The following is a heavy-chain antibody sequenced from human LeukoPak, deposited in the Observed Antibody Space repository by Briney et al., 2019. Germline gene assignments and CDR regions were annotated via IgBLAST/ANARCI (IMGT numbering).Heavy chain of an antibody. D-gene: IGHD3-22*01. CDR1: GFTFSSYG. CDR3: AKDSGYYDSSGYEN. Sequence: PGRSLRLSCAASGFTFSSYGMHWVRQAPGKGLEWVAVISYDGSNKYYADSVKGRFTISRDNSKNTLYLQMNSLRAEDTAVYYCAKDSGYYDSSGYENWGQGTLVTVSS. V-gene: IGHV3-30*18. J-gene: IGHJ4*02. CDR2: ISYDGSNK.